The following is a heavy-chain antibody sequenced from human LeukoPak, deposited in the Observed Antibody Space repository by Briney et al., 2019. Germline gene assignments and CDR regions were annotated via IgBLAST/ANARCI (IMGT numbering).Heavy chain of an antibody. CDR3: ARVVVVTARLSYGMDV. Sequence: PGGSLRLSCAASGFTFSSYAMSWVRQAPGKGLEWVSVISGSGGSTYYADSVKGRFTISRDNSKNTLYLQMNSLRAEDTAVYYCARVVVVTARLSYGMDVWGQGTTVTVSS. D-gene: IGHD2-21*02. CDR1: GFTFSSYA. CDR2: ISGSGGST. V-gene: IGHV3-23*01. J-gene: IGHJ6*02.